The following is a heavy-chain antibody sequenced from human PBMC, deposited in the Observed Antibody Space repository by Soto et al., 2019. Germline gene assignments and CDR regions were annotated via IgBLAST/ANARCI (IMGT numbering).Heavy chain of an antibody. V-gene: IGHV4-59*01. CDR3: GIVDMITFGGITGPNDAFDR. J-gene: IGHJ3*01. CDR1: GGFI. CDR2: IYNSGRY. Sequence: SETLSLTCTVSGGFIWGWIRQSPDKGLEWIGYIYNSGRYNYNPSLESRLTISIDTSKNQFSLRLASVTAADTAVYFCGIVDMITFGGITGPNDAFDRWGQGKMVTV. D-gene: IGHD3-16*01.